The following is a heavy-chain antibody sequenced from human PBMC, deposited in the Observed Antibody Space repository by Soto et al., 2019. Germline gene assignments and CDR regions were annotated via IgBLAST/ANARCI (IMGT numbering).Heavy chain of an antibody. J-gene: IGHJ6*02. D-gene: IGHD6-6*01. CDR3: ARPVSSGGYYYGMDV. CDR1: GGSISIYY. V-gene: IGHV4-59*08. Sequence: PSETLSLTCTVSGGSISIYYWSWIRQPPGKGLEWIGNIYYSGSTNYNPSLKSRVTISVDTSKNQFSLKLSSVTAADTAVYYCARPVSSGGYYYGMDVWGQGTTVTVSS. CDR2: IYYSGST.